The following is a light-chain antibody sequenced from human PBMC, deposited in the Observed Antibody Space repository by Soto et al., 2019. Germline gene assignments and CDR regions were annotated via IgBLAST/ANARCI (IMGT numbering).Light chain of an antibody. V-gene: IGKV1-39*01. J-gene: IGKJ4*01. CDR3: QQSYSTPRLT. CDR2: AAS. Sequence: IKMYQSPSSLSATVGDRVTITCRASQSISSYLNWYQQKPGKAPKLLIYAASSLQSGVPSRFSGSGSGTDFTLTISSLQPEDVATYYCQQSYSTPRLTFGGGTKVDIK. CDR1: QSISSY.